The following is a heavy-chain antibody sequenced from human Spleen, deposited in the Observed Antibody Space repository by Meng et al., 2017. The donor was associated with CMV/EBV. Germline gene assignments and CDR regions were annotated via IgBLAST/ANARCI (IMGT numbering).Heavy chain of an antibody. Sequence: GGSLRLSCAASGFLFSSYAMHWVRQAPGKGLEWVAGLRYDGSSKYYADSVKGRFTISRDTSKNTLYLQMSSLRGDDTAVYYCVKADTALVGLYYFDHWGQGILVTVSS. V-gene: IGHV3-33*06. CDR3: VKADTALVGLYYFDH. J-gene: IGHJ4*02. D-gene: IGHD5-18*01. CDR1: GFLFSSYA. CDR2: LRYDGSSK.